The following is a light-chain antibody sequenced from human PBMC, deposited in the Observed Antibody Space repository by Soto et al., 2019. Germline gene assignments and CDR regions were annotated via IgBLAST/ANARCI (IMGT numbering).Light chain of an antibody. CDR2: AAS. CDR1: QSISNY. CDR3: QQSYGTTLT. V-gene: IGKV1-39*01. Sequence: DMEMTQSPSSLSASVGDRVTITCRASQSISNYLNWYQHKPGKVPKLLIYAASSVQSGVPTRFSGSGSGTDFTLTINSLQPDDFATYYCQQSYGTTLTFGGGTKIEIK. J-gene: IGKJ4*01.